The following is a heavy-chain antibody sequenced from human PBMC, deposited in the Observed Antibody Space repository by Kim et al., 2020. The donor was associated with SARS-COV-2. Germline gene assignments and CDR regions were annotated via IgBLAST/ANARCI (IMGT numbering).Heavy chain of an antibody. Sequence: GGSLRLSCATSGFTFSTYNMNWVRQAPGKGLEWVSYISTTSSTMYYADSVKGRFTISRDNAKNSLYLQMNSLRDEDTAVYYCARTDVKVGGGRFLDYWGQGTLVTVSS. CDR1: GFTFSTYN. CDR3: ARTDVKVGGGRFLDY. J-gene: IGHJ4*02. V-gene: IGHV3-48*02. D-gene: IGHD2-15*01. CDR2: ISTTSSTM.